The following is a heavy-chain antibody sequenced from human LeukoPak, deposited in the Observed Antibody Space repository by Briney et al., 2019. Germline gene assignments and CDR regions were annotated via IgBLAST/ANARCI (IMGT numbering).Heavy chain of an antibody. CDR2: INHSGST. V-gene: IGHV4-34*01. J-gene: IGHJ4*02. CDR1: GGSFSGYY. D-gene: IGHD2-15*01. Sequence: PSETLSLTCAVYGGSFSGYYWSWIRQPPGKGLEWIGEINHSGSTNYNPSLKSRVTISVDTSKNQFSLKLSSVTAADTAVYYCAREGASHAAGDYWGQGTLVTVPS. CDR3: AREGASHAAGDY.